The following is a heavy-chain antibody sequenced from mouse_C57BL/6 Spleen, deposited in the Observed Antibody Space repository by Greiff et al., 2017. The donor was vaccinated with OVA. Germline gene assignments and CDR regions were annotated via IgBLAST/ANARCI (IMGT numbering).Heavy chain of an antibody. J-gene: IGHJ1*03. CDR2: IWSGGST. CDR1: GFSLTSYG. CDR3: AGTLYYYGSSYVADWYFEV. Sequence: QVHVKQSGPGLVQPSQSLSITCTVSGFSLTSYGVHWVRQSPGKGLEWLGVIWSGGSTDYNAAFISRLSISKDNSKTQVCFNKKTLQDVDTAIYYCAGTLYYYGSSYVADWYFEVCGTGTTVTVSS. D-gene: IGHD1-1*01. V-gene: IGHV2-2*01.